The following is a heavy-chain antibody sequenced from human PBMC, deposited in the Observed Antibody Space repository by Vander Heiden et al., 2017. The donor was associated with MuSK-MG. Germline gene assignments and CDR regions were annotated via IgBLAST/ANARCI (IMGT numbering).Heavy chain of an antibody. CDR3: AKDRATVTIQDAFDI. CDR2: ISGSGGST. D-gene: IGHD4-17*01. V-gene: IGHV3-23*01. CDR1: GFTFSSYA. J-gene: IGHJ3*02. Sequence: EVQLLESGGGLVQTGGSLRLSCAASGFTFSSYALSWVRQAPGKGLGWVSAISGSGGSTYYADSVKGRFTISRDNSKNTLYLQMNSLRAEDTAVYYCAKDRATVTIQDAFDIWGQGTMVTVSS.